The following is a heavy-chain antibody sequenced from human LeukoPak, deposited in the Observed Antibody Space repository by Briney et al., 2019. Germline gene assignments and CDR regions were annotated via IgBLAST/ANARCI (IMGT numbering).Heavy chain of an antibody. CDR1: GYIFTGDY. Sequence: ASVKVSCKASGYIFTGDYIHWMRQAPGQGLEWMGWINPNRGGTNYAQKFQGRVTMTSDTSISTAYMELSRLRSDDTAMYYCAKDVVRGVGPFDLWGQGTKVTVSS. J-gene: IGHJ3*01. CDR3: AKDVVRGVGPFDL. CDR2: INPNRGGT. V-gene: IGHV1-2*02. D-gene: IGHD3-10*01.